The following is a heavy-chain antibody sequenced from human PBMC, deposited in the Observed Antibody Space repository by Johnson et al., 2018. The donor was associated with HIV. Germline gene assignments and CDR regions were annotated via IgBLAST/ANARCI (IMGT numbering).Heavy chain of an antibody. CDR2: ISYDGSNK. J-gene: IGHJ3*02. Sequence: QVQLVESGGGVVQPGRSLRLSCAASGFTFSSYAMHWVRQASGKGLEWVAVISYDGSNKYYVDSVRGRFTISRDNAKNSLYLQMNSLRAEDTAVYYCAKGGSYYVNAFDIWGPGTMVTVSS. D-gene: IGHD1-26*01. V-gene: IGHV3-30*04. CDR1: GFTFSSYA. CDR3: AKGGSYYVNAFDI.